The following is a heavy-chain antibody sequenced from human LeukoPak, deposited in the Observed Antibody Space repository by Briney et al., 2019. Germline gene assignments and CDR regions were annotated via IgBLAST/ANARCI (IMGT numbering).Heavy chain of an antibody. J-gene: IGHJ4*02. CDR3: ASGPPIDY. Sequence: GGSLRLSCAASGFTFSSYSMNWVRQALGKGLEWVSSISSSSSYIYYADSVKGRFTISRDNAKNSLYLQMNSPRAEDTAVYYCASGPPIDYWGQGTLVTVSS. V-gene: IGHV3-21*01. CDR2: ISSSSSYI. CDR1: GFTFSSYS.